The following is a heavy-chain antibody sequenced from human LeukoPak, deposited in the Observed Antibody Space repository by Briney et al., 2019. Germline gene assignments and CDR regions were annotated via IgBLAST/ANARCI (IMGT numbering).Heavy chain of an antibody. D-gene: IGHD6-19*01. Sequence: SETLSLTCAVYGGSFSGYYWSWIRRPPGKGLEWIGEINHSGSTNYNPSLKSRVTISVDTSKNQFSLKLSSVTAADTAVYYCARHEGSGWYYFDYWGQGTLVTVSS. CDR1: GGSFSGYY. CDR3: ARHEGSGWYYFDY. V-gene: IGHV4-34*01. J-gene: IGHJ4*02. CDR2: INHSGST.